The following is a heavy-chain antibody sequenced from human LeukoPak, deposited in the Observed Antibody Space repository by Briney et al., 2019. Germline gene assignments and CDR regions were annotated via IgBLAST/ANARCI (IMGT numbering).Heavy chain of an antibody. D-gene: IGHD6-6*01. J-gene: IGHJ6*03. CDR2: IYPDDSDT. V-gene: IGHV5-51*01. Sequence: GESLKISCKGSGFSFSGYWIGWVRQMPGKGLEWMGVIYPDDSDTRYSPSSQGQVTISADKSISTAYLQWSSLKASDTAIYYCSRHRAYRSSSHSNEYYFYMDVWGKGTTVTVSS. CDR3: SRHRAYRSSSHSNEYYFYMDV. CDR1: GFSFSGYW.